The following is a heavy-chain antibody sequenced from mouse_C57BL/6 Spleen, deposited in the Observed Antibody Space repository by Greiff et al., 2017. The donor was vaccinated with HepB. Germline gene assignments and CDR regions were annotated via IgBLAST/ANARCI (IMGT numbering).Heavy chain of an antibody. Sequence: QVQLQQSGAELVRPGASVTLSCKASGYTFTDYEMHWVKQTPVPGLEWIGAIDPETGGTAYNQKFKGKAILTADKSSSTAYMELRSLTSEDSAVYYCTPRGVLPLAYWGQGTLVTVSA. CDR2: IDPETGGT. CDR3: TPRGVLPLAY. D-gene: IGHD1-1*01. CDR1: GYTFTDYE. J-gene: IGHJ3*01. V-gene: IGHV1-15*01.